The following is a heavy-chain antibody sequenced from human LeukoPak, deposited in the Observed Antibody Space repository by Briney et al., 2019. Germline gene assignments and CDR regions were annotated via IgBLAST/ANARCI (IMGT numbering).Heavy chain of an antibody. V-gene: IGHV3-30*02. D-gene: IGHD3-22*01. J-gene: IGHJ4*02. CDR2: IRYDGSNK. CDR3: AKDEELSYYDSSGYFN. CDR1: GFTFSSYG. Sequence: GGSLRLSXAASGFTFSSYGMHWVRQTPGKGLEWLAFIRYDGSNKYYADSVKGRFTISRDNSKNTLYLQMNSLRAEDTAVYYCAKDEELSYYDSSGYFNWGQGTLVTVSS.